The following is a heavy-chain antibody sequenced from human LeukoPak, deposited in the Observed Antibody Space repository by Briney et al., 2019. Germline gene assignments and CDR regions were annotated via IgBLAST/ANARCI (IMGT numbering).Heavy chain of an antibody. J-gene: IGHJ4*02. CDR3: ARATYIPVPGTWSLDY. V-gene: IGHV4-34*01. Sequence: SETLSLTCAVYGGSFNGYYWSWIRQPPGKGLEWIGEIDHSGSTNYNPSLKSRVIISVDTFKNQFSLKVSSVTAADTAVYYCARATYIPVPGTWSLDYWGQGTLVTVSS. CDR2: IDHSGST. D-gene: IGHD6-19*01. CDR1: GGSFNGYY.